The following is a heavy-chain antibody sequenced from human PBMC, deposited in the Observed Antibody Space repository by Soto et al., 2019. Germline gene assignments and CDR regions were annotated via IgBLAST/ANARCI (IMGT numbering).Heavy chain of an antibody. CDR2: TYYRSRWCH. V-gene: IGHV6-1*01. D-gene: IGHD1-7*01. CDR1: GDSGSSNSAA. Sequence: QVQLQESGPGLVKPSQTLSLTCAISGDSGSSNSAAWNWIRLSPSRGLKWLARTYYRSRWCHDYTVSVRSRITVNPDTSKNQFAMQLTSVTPEDTAVYYCAGTTSHQWYYMDVWGKGTTVTVSS. J-gene: IGHJ6*03. CDR3: AGTTSHQWYYMDV.